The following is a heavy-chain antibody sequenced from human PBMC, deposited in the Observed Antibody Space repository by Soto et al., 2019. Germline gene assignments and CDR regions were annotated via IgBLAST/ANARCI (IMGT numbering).Heavy chain of an antibody. CDR1: GGTFSSYA. J-gene: IGHJ4*02. Sequence: WASVKVSCKASGGTFSSYAISWVRQAPGQGLEWMGGIIPIFGTANYAQKFQGRVTITADESTSTAYMELSSLRSEDTAVYYCALTAYQLLFTLDYWGQGTLVTV. CDR3: ALTAYQLLFTLDY. D-gene: IGHD2-2*01. CDR2: IIPIFGTA. V-gene: IGHV1-69*13.